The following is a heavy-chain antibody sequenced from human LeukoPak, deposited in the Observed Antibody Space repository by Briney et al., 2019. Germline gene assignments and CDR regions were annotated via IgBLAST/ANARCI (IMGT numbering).Heavy chain of an antibody. Sequence: PSETLSLTCTVSGGSISGYYWSWIRQPPGKGLEWIGEINHSGSTNYNPSLKSRVTISVDTSKNQFSLKLSSVTAADTAVYYCARDHPRWSVWGSYRYTYFDYWGQGTLVTVSS. V-gene: IGHV4-34*01. D-gene: IGHD3-16*02. CDR1: GGSISGYY. CDR3: ARDHPRWSVWGSYRYTYFDY. CDR2: INHSGST. J-gene: IGHJ4*02.